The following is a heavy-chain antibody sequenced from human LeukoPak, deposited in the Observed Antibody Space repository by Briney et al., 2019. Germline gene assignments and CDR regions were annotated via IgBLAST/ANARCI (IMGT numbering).Heavy chain of an antibody. V-gene: IGHV3-23*01. CDR2: ISSGGGSA. Sequence: GGSLRLSCAASGFTFSSYAMSWVRQAPGKGLGWVSSISSGGGSANYADSVKGRFTISRDNPKNTVYLQMNSLRAEDTAVYYCAREVGGGATNYFDYWGQGTLVTVSS. D-gene: IGHD1-26*01. CDR3: AREVGGGATNYFDY. CDR1: GFTFSSYA. J-gene: IGHJ4*02.